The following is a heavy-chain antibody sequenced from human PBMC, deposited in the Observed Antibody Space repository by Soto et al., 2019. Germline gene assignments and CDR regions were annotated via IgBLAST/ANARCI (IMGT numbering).Heavy chain of an antibody. CDR3: ARDRRSFYHDGSGLDY. J-gene: IGHJ4*02. D-gene: IGHD3-22*01. CDR2: IYHGGST. V-gene: IGHV4-30-2*01. Sequence: QLQLQESGSGLVRPSQTLSLSCAVSGGSISSGGYSWNWIRQPPGKGLEWIGYIYHGGSTYSNPSPESRVTLSVDTSKNQFSLRLSSVIAADTAVYYCARDRRSFYHDGSGLDYWGQGILVTVSS. CDR1: GGSISSGGYS.